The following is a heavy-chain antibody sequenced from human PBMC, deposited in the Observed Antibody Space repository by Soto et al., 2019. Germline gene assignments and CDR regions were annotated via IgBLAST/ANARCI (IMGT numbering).Heavy chain of an antibody. V-gene: IGHV4-59*01. D-gene: IGHD3-16*01. CDR1: GGSISSYY. J-gene: IGHJ5*02. CDR2: IYYSGST. CDR3: GGLPGYNCFAP. Sequence: PSETLSLTCTVSGGSISSYYWSWIRQPPGKGLEWIGYIYYSGSTNYNPSLKSRVTISVDTSKNQFSLKLSSVTAADTAVYYCGGLPGYNCFAPGGQEPRVTVP.